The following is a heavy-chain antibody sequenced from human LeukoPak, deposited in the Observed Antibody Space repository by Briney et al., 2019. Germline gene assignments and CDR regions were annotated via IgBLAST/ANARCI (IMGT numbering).Heavy chain of an antibody. CDR3: ARAGEYT. CDR1: GFTFSSNY. CDR2: IYSDGST. D-gene: IGHD3-16*01. Sequence: GGSLRLSCAASGFTFSSNYMNWVRQAPGKGLEWVSVIYSDGSTYYTDSVKGRFTISRDNSKNTLYLQMNSLRAEDTAVYYCARAGEYTWGQGTMVTVSS. V-gene: IGHV3-53*01. J-gene: IGHJ3*02.